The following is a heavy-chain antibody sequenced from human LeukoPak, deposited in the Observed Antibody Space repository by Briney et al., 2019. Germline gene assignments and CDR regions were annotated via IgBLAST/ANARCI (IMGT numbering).Heavy chain of an antibody. J-gene: IGHJ4*02. V-gene: IGHV1-2*02. CDR3: ARVNGYDLNFDY. Sequence: ASVKVSCKASGYTFTDYYMHWVRQAPGQGLEWMGWINPNSGGTNYAQKFQGRVTMTRDTSISTAYMELSRLRSDDTAVYYCARVNGYDLNFDYWGQGTLVTVSS. CDR2: INPNSGGT. CDR1: GYTFTDYY. D-gene: IGHD5-12*01.